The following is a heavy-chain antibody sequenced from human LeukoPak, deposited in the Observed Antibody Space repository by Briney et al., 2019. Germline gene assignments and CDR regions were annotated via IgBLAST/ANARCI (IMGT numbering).Heavy chain of an antibody. Sequence: AGGSLRLSCAASGITFSDYYMSWIRQAPGKGLEWVSYISSGGSTIYYADSVKGRFTTSRDNAKNSLYLQMNSLRAEDTAVYYYARDLRIGYYDSSGYDYFDYWGQGTLVTVSS. CDR2: ISSGGSTI. CDR1: GITFSDYY. J-gene: IGHJ4*02. CDR3: ARDLRIGYYDSSGYDYFDY. D-gene: IGHD3-22*01. V-gene: IGHV3-11*01.